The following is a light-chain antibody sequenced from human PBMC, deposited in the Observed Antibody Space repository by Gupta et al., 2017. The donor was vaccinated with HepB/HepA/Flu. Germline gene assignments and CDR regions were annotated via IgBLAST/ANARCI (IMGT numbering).Light chain of an antibody. Sequence: DIEMTQSPSSLAASVGDRVTITCRASQSISSYLNWYQQKPGKAPKLLIYAASSLKSGVRSRFSGSGSGTDFTLTISSLHPEDFANYPPWTFGQGTQVEIK. CDR3: WT. CDR2: AAS. J-gene: IGKJ1*01. V-gene: IGKV1-39*01. CDR1: QSISSY.